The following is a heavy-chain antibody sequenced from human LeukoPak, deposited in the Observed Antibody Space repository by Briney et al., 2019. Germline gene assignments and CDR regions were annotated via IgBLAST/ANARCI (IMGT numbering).Heavy chain of an antibody. V-gene: IGHV3-7*01. J-gene: IGHJ4*02. CDR3: AREEDYYGSGSYVDY. CDR2: INQGGSEE. CDR1: GFTFSSHG. D-gene: IGHD3-10*01. Sequence: GGSLRLSCGACGFTFSSHGMSWVRQAPGKGLEWVANINQGGSEEFYADSVKGRFTISRDSAKNTLYLQMNSLRAEDTAVYYCAREEDYYGSGSYVDYWGQGTLVTVSS.